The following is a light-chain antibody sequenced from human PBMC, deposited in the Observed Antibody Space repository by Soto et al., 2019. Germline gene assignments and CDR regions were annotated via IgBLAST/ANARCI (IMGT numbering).Light chain of an antibody. CDR3: QQYGMSPPFT. CDR2: GAS. CDR1: KSVITSF. J-gene: IGKJ2*01. Sequence: EIVLTQSPGTLSLSPGERATLSCRASKSVITSFLAWFQQKPGQAPRLLIYGASSRSTGIPDRFSGSGSGTHFSLTISRLEPEDSAVYYCQQYGMSPPFTFGQVTKLEIK. V-gene: IGKV3-20*01.